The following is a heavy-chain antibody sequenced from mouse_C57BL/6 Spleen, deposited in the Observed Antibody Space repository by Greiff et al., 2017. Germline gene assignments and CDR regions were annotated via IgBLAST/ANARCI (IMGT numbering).Heavy chain of an antibody. V-gene: IGHV5-17*01. CDR3: ARRRSNYVGYAMDY. CDR2: ISSGSSTI. CDR1: GFTFSDYG. J-gene: IGHJ4*01. Sequence: EVQRVESGGGLVKPGGSLKLSCAASGFTFSDYGMHWVRQAPEKGLEWVAYISSGSSTIYYADTVKGRFTISRDNAKNTLFLQMTSLRSEDTAMYYCARRRSNYVGYAMDYWGQGTSVTVSS. D-gene: IGHD2-5*01.